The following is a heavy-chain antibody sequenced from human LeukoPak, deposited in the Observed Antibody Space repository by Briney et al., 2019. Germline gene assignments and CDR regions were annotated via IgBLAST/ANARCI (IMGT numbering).Heavy chain of an antibody. J-gene: IGHJ4*02. CDR3: VKDKWLRVYRYGPFDY. V-gene: IGHV3-64D*06. CDR2: ISSNGAGT. D-gene: IGHD5-18*01. Sequence: GGSLRLSCSASGFTFSSYAMHWVRRAPGKGLEYLSTISSNGAGTYYADSVKGRFTSSRDNSMSTLFLHMSSLRPGDMALYYCVKDKWLRVYRYGPFDYWGEGTLVTVSS. CDR1: GFTFSSYA.